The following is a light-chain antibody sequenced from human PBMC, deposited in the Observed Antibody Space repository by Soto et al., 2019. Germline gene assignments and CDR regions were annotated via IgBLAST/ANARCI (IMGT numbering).Light chain of an antibody. CDR2: AAS. V-gene: IGKV1-27*01. Sequence: DIQMTQSPSSLSASVGDRVTITCRASHGISNYLAWYQQIPGKIPKLLIYAASTLQSGVPSRFSGSGSGTDFTLTISSLQPEDVATYYCQKYNSAPPYTFGQGTKLEIK. J-gene: IGKJ2*01. CDR1: HGISNY. CDR3: QKYNSAPPYT.